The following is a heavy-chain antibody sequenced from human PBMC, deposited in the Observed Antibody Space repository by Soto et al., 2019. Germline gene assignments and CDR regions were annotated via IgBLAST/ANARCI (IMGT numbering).Heavy chain of an antibody. D-gene: IGHD2-8*01. J-gene: IGHJ5*02. V-gene: IGHV3-33*01. Sequence: QVHLVESGGGVVQPGRSLRLSCTASGFTFSTFALHWVRQGPGKGLEWVAIIWPDGNDKYYADSVKGRFTISSDNSKNTLSLQMNSLRAEDTAVYYCVRGSSCSNGIRYNLGWFGPWGQGTRVTVSS. CDR3: VRGSSCSNGIRYNLGWFGP. CDR1: GFTFSTFA. CDR2: IWPDGNDK.